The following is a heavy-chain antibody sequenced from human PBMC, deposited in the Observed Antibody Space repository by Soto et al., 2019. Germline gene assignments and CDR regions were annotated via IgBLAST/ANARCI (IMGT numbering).Heavy chain of an antibody. CDR1: GGSISRSSYY. D-gene: IGHD5-18*01. V-gene: IGHV4-39*01. CDR2: IYYSGST. Sequence: PSETLALTCTVSGGSISRSSYYWGWIRQPPGKGLEWIGSIYYSGSTYYNPSLKSRVTISVDTPKNQFSLKLSSVTAADTAVYYCACIFSGGSGYGFYYYGMDVWGQGTTVSVSS. J-gene: IGHJ6*02. CDR3: ACIFSGGSGYGFYYYGMDV.